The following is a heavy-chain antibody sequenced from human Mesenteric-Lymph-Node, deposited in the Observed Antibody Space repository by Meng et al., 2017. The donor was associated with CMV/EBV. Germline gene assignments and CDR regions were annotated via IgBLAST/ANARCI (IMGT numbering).Heavy chain of an antibody. D-gene: IGHD3-22*01. J-gene: IGHJ3*02. CDR3: AATYYYDTSGPTDDAFDM. V-gene: IGHV1-2*02. CDR1: GYTFTAYE. CDR2: INPNSGGT. Sequence: ASVKVSCKASGYTFTAYEMHWVRQAPGQGLEWMGWINPNSGGTNYAQKFQGRVTMTRDTSISTAYMELSRLRSDDTAIYYCAATYYYDTSGPTDDAFDMWGQGTMVTVSS.